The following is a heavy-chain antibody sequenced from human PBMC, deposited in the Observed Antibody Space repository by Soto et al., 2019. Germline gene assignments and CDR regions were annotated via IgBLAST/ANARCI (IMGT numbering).Heavy chain of an antibody. V-gene: IGHV1-69*06. D-gene: IGHD2-8*01. CDR3: AREGCTNGVGYHYYYYGMDV. CDR2: IIPIFGTA. Sequence: QVQLVQSGAEVKKPGSSVKVSCKASGGTFSSYAISWVRQAPGQGLEWMGGIIPIFGTANYAQKFQGRVTITADKSTSTDYMELSSLRSEDTAVYYCAREGCTNGVGYHYYYYGMDVWGQGTTVTVSS. J-gene: IGHJ6*02. CDR1: GGTFSSYA.